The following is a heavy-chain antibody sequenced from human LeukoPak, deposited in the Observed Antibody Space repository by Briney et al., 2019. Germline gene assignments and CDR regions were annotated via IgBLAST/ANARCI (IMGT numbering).Heavy chain of an antibody. Sequence: GGSLRLSCAASGFTFSSYAMHWVRQAPGKGLEWVAVISYDGSNKYYADSVKGRFTISRDNSKNTLYLQMNSLRAEDTAVYYCARDGIVVVVAATADYYYYYMDVWGKGTTVTVSS. CDR3: ARDGIVVVVAATADYYYYYMDV. V-gene: IGHV3-30*04. CDR2: ISYDGSNK. D-gene: IGHD2-15*01. J-gene: IGHJ6*03. CDR1: GFTFSSYA.